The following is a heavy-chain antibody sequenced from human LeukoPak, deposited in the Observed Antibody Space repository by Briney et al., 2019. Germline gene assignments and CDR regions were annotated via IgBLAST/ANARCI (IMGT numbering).Heavy chain of an antibody. Sequence: PSETLSLTCTVSGGSISSYYWSSLRQPPGKGLEWIGSIYHSGSTYYNPSLKSRVTISVDTSKNQFPLKLSSVTAADTAVYYCARRTSGKHWYFDLWGHGTLVTVSS. J-gene: IGHJ2*01. CDR3: ARRTSGKHWYFDL. D-gene: IGHD1-14*01. V-gene: IGHV4-59*08. CDR1: GGSISSYY. CDR2: IYHSGST.